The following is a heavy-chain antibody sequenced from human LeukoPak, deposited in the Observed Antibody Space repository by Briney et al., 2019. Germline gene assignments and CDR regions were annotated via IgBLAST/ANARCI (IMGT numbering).Heavy chain of an antibody. D-gene: IGHD4-17*01. Sequence: SETLSLTCTVSSGSISAYFWGWIRQPPGERPEWIGYIFYSGGAKYNPSLKSRVTMSVDTSKNQFSLKLSSVTAADTAVYYCARESHYGDYSWFDPWGQGTLVTVSS. CDR2: IFYSGGA. J-gene: IGHJ5*02. CDR1: SGSISAYF. CDR3: ARESHYGDYSWFDP. V-gene: IGHV4-59*01.